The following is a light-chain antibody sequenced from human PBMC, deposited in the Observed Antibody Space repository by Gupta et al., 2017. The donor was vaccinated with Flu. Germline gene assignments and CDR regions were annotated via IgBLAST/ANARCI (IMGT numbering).Light chain of an antibody. CDR3: SASADSMNGLWV. CDR1: SANIGSNV. J-gene: IGLJ3*02. V-gene: IGLV1-44*01. Sequence: VTISCSGGSANIGSNVVSWYQHLPATAPNPRILNDKQRPSGVPDRFSCSKSGASASPAISGLQSEDEADDYYSASADSMNGLWVFGGGTKLTVL. CDR2: NDK.